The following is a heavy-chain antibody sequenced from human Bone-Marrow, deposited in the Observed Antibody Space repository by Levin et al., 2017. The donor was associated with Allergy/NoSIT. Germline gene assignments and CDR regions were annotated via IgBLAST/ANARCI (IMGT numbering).Heavy chain of an antibody. V-gene: IGHV3-11*01. CDR2: IISSGSTI. J-gene: IGHJ6*02. D-gene: IGHD3-16*02. Sequence: PGGSLRLSCAASGFTFSDYYMSWIRQPPGKGLEGVSYIISSGSTIYYGDSVQGRFTISRDNAKNSLYLQMNSLRAEDTAVYYCVRDLRPSLSGPHRYGMDVWGQGTTVTVSS. CDR1: GFTFSDYY. CDR3: VRDLRPSLSGPHRYGMDV.